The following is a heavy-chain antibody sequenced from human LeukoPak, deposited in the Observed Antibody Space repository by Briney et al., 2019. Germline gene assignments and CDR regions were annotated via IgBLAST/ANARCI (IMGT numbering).Heavy chain of an antibody. Sequence: SVKVSCKASGGTFSSYAISWVRQAPGQGLEWMGGIIPIFGTANYAQKFQGRVTITTDESTSTAYMELSSLRSEDTAVYYCAKELFPGIAVAGQFDPWGQGTLVTVSS. J-gene: IGHJ5*02. D-gene: IGHD6-13*01. CDR2: IIPIFGTA. CDR1: GGTFSSYA. V-gene: IGHV1-69*05. CDR3: AKELFPGIAVAGQFDP.